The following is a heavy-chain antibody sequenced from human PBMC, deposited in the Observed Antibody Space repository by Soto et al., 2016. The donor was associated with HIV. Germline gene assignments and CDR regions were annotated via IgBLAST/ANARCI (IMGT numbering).Heavy chain of an antibody. D-gene: IGHD2-2*01. J-gene: IGHJ4*02. CDR2: ISTSSSYI. CDR1: GFTFNIYT. CDR3: ARDSCSTTTCPIDY. V-gene: IGHV3-21*01. Sequence: EVQLVESGEAWSSLGSLRLSCAASGFTFNIYTMNWVRQAPGKGLEWVSSISTSSSYIFYRDSVRGRFTISRDNAKKSLYLQMDSLRAEDTAVYYCARDSCSTTTCPIDYWGQGTLVTVSS.